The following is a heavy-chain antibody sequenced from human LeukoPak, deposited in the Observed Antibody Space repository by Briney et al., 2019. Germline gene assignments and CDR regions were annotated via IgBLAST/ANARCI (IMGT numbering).Heavy chain of an antibody. V-gene: IGHV4-39*01. CDR1: GGSISSSSYY. CDR3: ARRIAGSGYYFY. J-gene: IGHJ4*02. D-gene: IGHD3-22*01. CDR2: IYYSGST. Sequence: SETLSLTCTVSGGSISSSSYYWGWIRQPPGKGLEWIGSIYYSGSTYYNPSLKSRVTISVDTSKNQFSLKLSSMTAADTAVYYDARRIAGSGYYFYWGQGTLVTVSS.